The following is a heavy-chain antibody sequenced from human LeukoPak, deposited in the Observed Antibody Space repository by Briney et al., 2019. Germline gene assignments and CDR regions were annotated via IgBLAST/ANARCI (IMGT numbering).Heavy chain of an antibody. J-gene: IGHJ3*02. CDR2: ISYDGSNK. Sequence: GRSLRLSCAASGFTFSSYGMHWVRQAPGKGLEWVAVISYDGSNKYYADSVKGRFTISRDNSKNTLYLQMNSLRAGDTAVYYCARQSSLKYGNDAFDIWGQGTMVTVSS. CDR1: GFTFSSYG. CDR3: ARQSSLKYGNDAFDI. V-gene: IGHV3-30*03. D-gene: IGHD4-17*01.